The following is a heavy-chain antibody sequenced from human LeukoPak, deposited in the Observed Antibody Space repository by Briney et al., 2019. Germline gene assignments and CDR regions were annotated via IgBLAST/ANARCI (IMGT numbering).Heavy chain of an antibody. Sequence: GGSLRLSCAASGFTFSSYSMNWVRQAPGKGPEWVSSISSSSSYIYYADSVKGRFTISRDNAKNSLYLQMNSLRAEDTAVYYCARDSTRGATFDYWGQGTLVTVSS. D-gene: IGHD3-3*02. J-gene: IGHJ4*02. CDR1: GFTFSSYS. CDR3: ARDSTRGATFDY. V-gene: IGHV3-21*01. CDR2: ISSSSSYI.